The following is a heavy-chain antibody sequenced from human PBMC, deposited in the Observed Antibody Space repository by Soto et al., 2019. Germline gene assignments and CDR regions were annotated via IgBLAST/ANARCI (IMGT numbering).Heavy chain of an antibody. V-gene: IGHV1-69*13. CDR3: ARDGSNVETDIVSQYYYGMDV. Sequence: SVKVSCKVSGDSFISYAISWVRQAPGQGLEWMGGIIPIFGRGNYAQRFQGRVAITADESTSTVHMELSGLRSEDTAVYYCARDGSNVETDIVSQYYYGMDVWGQGTPVTVSS. D-gene: IGHD5-18*01. CDR1: GDSFISYA. J-gene: IGHJ6*02. CDR2: IIPIFGRG.